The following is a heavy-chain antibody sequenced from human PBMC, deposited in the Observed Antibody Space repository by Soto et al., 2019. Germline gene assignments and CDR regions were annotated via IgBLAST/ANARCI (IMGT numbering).Heavy chain of an antibody. V-gene: IGHV3-43*02. D-gene: IGHD6-19*01. CDR1: GFTFDDYA. CDR2: ISGDGGST. J-gene: IGHJ4*02. Sequence: GSLRLSCAASGFTFDDYAMHWVRQAPGKGLERVSLISGDGGSTYYADSVKGRFTISRDNSKNSLYLQMNSLRTEDTALYYCAKDKVFDSSGWYDYWGQGTLVTVSS. CDR3: AKDKVFDSSGWYDY.